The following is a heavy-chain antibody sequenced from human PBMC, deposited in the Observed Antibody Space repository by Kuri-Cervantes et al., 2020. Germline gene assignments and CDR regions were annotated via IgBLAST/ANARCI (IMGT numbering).Heavy chain of an antibody. D-gene: IGHD3-10*01. Sequence: GESLKISWAASGFTFNSYAMSWVGQAPGKGPEWVAVISYDGSNKYYADSVTGRFTIFRDNSKNTLYLQMISLRAEATAVYYCARDGSRGYYYGSGSYYKGGYYHRMDVWGQGNTV. V-gene: IGHV3-30*04. CDR3: ARDGSRGYYYGSGSYYKGGYYHRMDV. CDR2: ISYDGSNK. CDR1: GFTFNSYA. J-gene: IGHJ6*01.